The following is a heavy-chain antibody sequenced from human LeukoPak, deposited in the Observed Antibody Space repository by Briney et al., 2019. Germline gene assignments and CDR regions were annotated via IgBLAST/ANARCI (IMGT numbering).Heavy chain of an antibody. CDR2: INHSGST. CDR1: GGSFSGYY. CDR3: ARVGSSSWCYYAPLDY. V-gene: IGHV4-34*01. J-gene: IGHJ4*02. D-gene: IGHD6-13*01. Sequence: TSETLSLTCAVYGGSFSGYYWSWIRQPPGKGLEWIGEINHSGSTNYNPSLKSRVTISVDTSKNQFSLKLSSVTAADTAVYYCARVGSSSWCYYAPLDYWGQGTLVTVSS.